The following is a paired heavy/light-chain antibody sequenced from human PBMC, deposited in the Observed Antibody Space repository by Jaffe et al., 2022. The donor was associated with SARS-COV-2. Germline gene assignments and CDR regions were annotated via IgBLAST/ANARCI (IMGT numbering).Light chain of an antibody. J-gene: IGLJ3*02. CDR1: NIGSKS. CDR2: DDS. V-gene: IGLV3-21*02. Sequence: SYVLTQPPSVSVAPGQTARITCGGNNIGSKSVHWYQQKPGQAPVLVVYDDSDRPSGIPERFSGSNSGNTATLTISRVEAGDEADYYCQVWDSSSDHFWVFGGGTKLTVL. CDR3: QVWDSSSDHFWV.
Heavy chain of an antibody. V-gene: IGHV3-15*01. CDR2: IKSKTDGGTT. CDR3: TTGARSEAFDI. Sequence: EVQLVESGGGLVKPGGSLRLSCAASGFTFSNAWMSWVRQAPGKGLEWVGRIKSKTDGGTTDYAAPVKGRFTISRDDSKNTLYLQMNSLKTEDTAVYYCTTGARSEAFDIWGQGTMVTVSS. J-gene: IGHJ3*02. CDR1: GFTFSNAW.